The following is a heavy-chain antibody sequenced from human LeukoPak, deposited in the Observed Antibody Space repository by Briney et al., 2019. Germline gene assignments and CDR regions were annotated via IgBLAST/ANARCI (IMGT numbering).Heavy chain of an antibody. CDR3: ARIYGWTTSGTYELTDY. V-gene: IGHV1-2*06. CDR2: TNLNSGAT. D-gene: IGHD1-26*01. J-gene: IGHJ4*02. CDR1: GFTFTDYY. Sequence: ASVKVSCKASGFTFTDYYIHWVRQAPGQGLEWMGRTNLNSGATNCAQKFQDKVTMTRDTSITTAYMELRSLTSDDTAIYYCARIYGWTTSGTYELTDYWGQGTLVTVSS.